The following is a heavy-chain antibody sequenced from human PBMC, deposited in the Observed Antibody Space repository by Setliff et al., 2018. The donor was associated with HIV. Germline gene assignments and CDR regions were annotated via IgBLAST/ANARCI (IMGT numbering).Heavy chain of an antibody. D-gene: IGHD3-22*01. Sequence: PGGSLRLSCAASGFTFSSYSMNWVRQAPGKGLEWVSSISSSSSYIYYADSVKGRFTISRDNSKNTLYLQMNSLRAEDTAVYYCVKGFPRRYLDSSGYYYFDYWGLGTLVTVSS. J-gene: IGHJ4*02. CDR1: GFTFSSYS. CDR2: ISSSSSYI. CDR3: VKGFPRRYLDSSGYYYFDY. V-gene: IGHV3-21*04.